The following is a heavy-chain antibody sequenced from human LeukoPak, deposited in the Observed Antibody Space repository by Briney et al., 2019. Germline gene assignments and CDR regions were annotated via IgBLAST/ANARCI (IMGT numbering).Heavy chain of an antibody. Sequence: SETLSLTCAVYGGSFSGYYWSWIRQPPGKGLEWIGYIYHSGSPYYNPSLKSRVAISIDRSKNQFSLKVNSVTAADTAVYYCAGGPAFTGYGDYGYYFDYWGQGTLVTVSS. J-gene: IGHJ4*02. CDR3: AGGPAFTGYGDYGYYFDY. CDR2: IYHSGSP. V-gene: IGHV4-34*01. CDR1: GGSFSGYY. D-gene: IGHD4-17*01.